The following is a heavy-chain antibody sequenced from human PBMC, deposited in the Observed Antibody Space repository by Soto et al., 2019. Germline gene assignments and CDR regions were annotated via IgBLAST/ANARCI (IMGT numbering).Heavy chain of an antibody. CDR3: VKDESINWYSGHFRH. V-gene: IGHV3-7*01. D-gene: IGHD6-13*01. J-gene: IGHJ1*01. CDR2: IKMDASEK. CDR1: GFTFGSYW. Sequence: GGSLRLSCAASGFTFGSYWMSWVRQAPGKGLEWLATIKMDASEKKYVDSVKGRFTMSRDNAKNSLYLQMDSLRAEDTAVYYCVKDESINWYSGHFRHWGQGTLVTVSS.